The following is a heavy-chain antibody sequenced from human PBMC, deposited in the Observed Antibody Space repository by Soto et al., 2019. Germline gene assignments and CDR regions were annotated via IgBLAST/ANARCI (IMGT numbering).Heavy chain of an antibody. J-gene: IGHJ4*02. CDR1: GFTFSSYG. Sequence: GGSLRLSCAASGFTFSSYGMHWVRQAPGKGLEWVAVISYDGSNKYYADSVKGRFTISRDNSKNTLYLQMNSLRAEDTAVYYCAKDLNPYCSGGSCPKYFDYWGQGTLVTVSS. CDR3: AKDLNPYCSGGSCPKYFDY. CDR2: ISYDGSNK. D-gene: IGHD2-15*01. V-gene: IGHV3-30*18.